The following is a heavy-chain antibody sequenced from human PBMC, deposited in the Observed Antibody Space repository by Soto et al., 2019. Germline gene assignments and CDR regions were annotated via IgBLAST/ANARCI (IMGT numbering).Heavy chain of an antibody. CDR3: AKVGANIAVTAPFDY. J-gene: IGHJ4*02. CDR2: ISGSVGGT. CDR1: GFTFSSYA. Sequence: EVQLLESGGDLVQPGGSLRLSCAASGFTFSSYAMSWVRQAPGKGLEWVSGISGSVGGTYYADSVRGRFTISRDNSKKTLYMQMNSLRAEDTSRYYWAKVGANIAVTAPFDYWGQGTEVIVSS. D-gene: IGHD6-19*01. V-gene: IGHV3-23*01.